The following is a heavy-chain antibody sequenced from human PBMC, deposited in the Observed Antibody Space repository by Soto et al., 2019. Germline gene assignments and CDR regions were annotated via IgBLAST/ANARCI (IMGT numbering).Heavy chain of an antibody. CDR3: ARDGLGEWGKDAFDI. CDR1: GGTFSSYT. V-gene: IGHV1-69*08. Sequence: QVQLVQSGAEVKKPGSSVKVSCKASGGTFSSYTISWVRQAPGQGLEWMGRSIPILGIANYAQKLQGRVKITVDQYPSSAYMELSSLRYGDTAVYYCARDGLGEWGKDAFDIWGQGTMVTVSS. J-gene: IGHJ3*02. D-gene: IGHD3-16*01. CDR2: SIPILGIA.